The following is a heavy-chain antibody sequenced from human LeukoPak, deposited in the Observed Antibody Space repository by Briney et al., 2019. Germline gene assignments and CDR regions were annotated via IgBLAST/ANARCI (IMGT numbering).Heavy chain of an antibody. D-gene: IGHD1-1*01. Sequence: GSLRLSCAASGFTFSSYEMNGVRQAPGKGLEWIGSIYYHENTYYNSSLKSRVTISVDTSKDQFSLKLNSVTAADTAVYFCARRAYSAAYWKHFDYWGQGTLVTVSS. CDR1: GFTFSSYE. CDR2: IYYHENT. CDR3: ARRAYSAAYWKHFDY. V-gene: IGHV4-39*01. J-gene: IGHJ4*02.